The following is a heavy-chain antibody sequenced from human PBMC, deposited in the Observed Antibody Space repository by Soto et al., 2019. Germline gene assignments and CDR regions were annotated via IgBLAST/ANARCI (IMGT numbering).Heavy chain of an antibody. CDR1: GYTFTSYY. CDR2: INPSGGST. J-gene: IGHJ5*02. CDR3: ARYGGHNYYGSGSYYTGFDP. Sequence: GASVKVSCKASGYTFTSYYMHWVRQAPGQGLEWMGIINPSGGSTSYAQKFQGRVTMTRDTSTSTVYMELSSLRSEDTAVYYCARYGGHNYYGSGSYYTGFDPWGQGTLVTVSS. D-gene: IGHD3-10*01. V-gene: IGHV1-46*01.